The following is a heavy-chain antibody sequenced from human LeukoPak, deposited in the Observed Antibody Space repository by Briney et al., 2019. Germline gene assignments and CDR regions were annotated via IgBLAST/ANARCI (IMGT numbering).Heavy chain of an antibody. CDR2: IYHSGST. V-gene: IGHV4-38-2*02. J-gene: IGHJ4*02. D-gene: IGHD3-22*01. Sequence: SETLSLTCTVSGYSISSGYYWGWIRQPPGKGPEWIGSIYHSGSTYYNPSLKSRVTISVDKSKNQFSLKLSSVTAADTAVYYCARAKDYYDSSGRYYYFDSWGQGTLVTVSS. CDR3: ARAKDYYDSSGRYYYFDS. CDR1: GYSISSGYY.